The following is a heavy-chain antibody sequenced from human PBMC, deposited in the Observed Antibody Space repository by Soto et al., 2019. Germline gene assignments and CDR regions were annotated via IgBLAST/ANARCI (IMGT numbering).Heavy chain of an antibody. CDR3: ARGGAVAGDPILQRYYYGMDV. CDR1: GRTFSSYS. V-gene: IGHV1-69*02. CDR2: ITPVLGIA. Sequence: QVQLVQSGAEVKKPGSSVKVSCEASGRTFSSYSIIWVRQAPGQGLEWMGRITPVLGIANYAQKFQGRVTITTDKSTSTAYMDLSSLTFEDTAVYYCARGGAVAGDPILQRYYYGMDVWGQGTTVTVSS. D-gene: IGHD6-19*01. J-gene: IGHJ6*02.